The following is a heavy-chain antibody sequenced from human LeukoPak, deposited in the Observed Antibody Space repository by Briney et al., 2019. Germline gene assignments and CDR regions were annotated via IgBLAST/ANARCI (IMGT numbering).Heavy chain of an antibody. CDR1: GFTVSSNY. J-gene: IGHJ4*02. CDR3: ARDSFAGYDSSGYSSYDY. CDR2: IYSNGDT. Sequence: GGSLRLSCAASGFTVSSNYMSWVRQAPGKGLEWVSVIYSNGDTYYADSVKGRFTISRDNAKNSLYLQMNSLRAEDTAVYYCARDSFAGYDSSGYSSYDYWGQGTLVTVSS. V-gene: IGHV3-53*01. D-gene: IGHD3-22*01.